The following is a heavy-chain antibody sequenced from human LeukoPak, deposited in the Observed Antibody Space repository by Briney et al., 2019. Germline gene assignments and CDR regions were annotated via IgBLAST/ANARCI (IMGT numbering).Heavy chain of an antibody. V-gene: IGHV5-51*01. CDR3: ARRGYSYSDFDF. Sequence: GASLKISCKGSGYSFTTYWIGWVRQMPGKGLDWMGIIYPGDSDTRYSPSFRGQVTISADKSINTAYLQWSGLKASDTAMYYCARRGYSYSDFDFWGQGTLVTVSS. CDR2: IYPGDSDT. D-gene: IGHD5-18*01. CDR1: GYSFTTYW. J-gene: IGHJ4*02.